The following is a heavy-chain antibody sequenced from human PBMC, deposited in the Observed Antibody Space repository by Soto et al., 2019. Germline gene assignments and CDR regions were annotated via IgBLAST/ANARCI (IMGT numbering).Heavy chain of an antibody. V-gene: IGHV1-69*01. CDR1: GGTLSSYT. CDR3: AREGFSGSYLPN. D-gene: IGHD1-26*01. CDR2: LIPLFGTA. Sequence: QVQLVQSGAEVKKPGSSVKISCKASGGTLSSYTFSWVRQAPGQELEWMGGLIPLFGTADYAQRLQGRLTITADQSTNTAYLDLSSLQSDDTAVYYGAREGFSGSYLPNWGQGTQVTVSS. J-gene: IGHJ4*02.